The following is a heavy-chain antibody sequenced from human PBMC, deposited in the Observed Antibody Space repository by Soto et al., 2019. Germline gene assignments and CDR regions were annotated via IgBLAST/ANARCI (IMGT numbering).Heavy chain of an antibody. CDR3: ARGRGGIVGATIHNYYYYYAMDV. CDR2: IYHSGST. Sequence: SETLSLTCAVSGGSISSSNWWSWVRQPPGKGLEWIGEIYHSGSTNYNPSLKSRVTISVDKSKNQFSLKLSSVTAADTAVYYCARGRGGIVGATIHNYYYYYAMDVWGQGTTVTVSS. V-gene: IGHV4-4*02. D-gene: IGHD1-26*01. J-gene: IGHJ6*02. CDR1: GGSISSSNW.